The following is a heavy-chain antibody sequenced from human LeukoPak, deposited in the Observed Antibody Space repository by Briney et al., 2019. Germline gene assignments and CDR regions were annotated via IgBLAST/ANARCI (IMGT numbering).Heavy chain of an antibody. J-gene: IGHJ3*02. CDR2: IIPIFGTA. CDR1: GGTFSSYA. CDR3: ARGVDCSSTSCYLFGAFDI. D-gene: IGHD2-2*01. Sequence: SVKVCCKASGGTFSSYAISWVRQAPGQGLEWMGGIIPIFGTANYAQKFQGRVTITTDESTSTAYMELSSLRSEDTAVYYCARGVDCSSTSCYLFGAFDIWGQGTMVTVSS. V-gene: IGHV1-69*05.